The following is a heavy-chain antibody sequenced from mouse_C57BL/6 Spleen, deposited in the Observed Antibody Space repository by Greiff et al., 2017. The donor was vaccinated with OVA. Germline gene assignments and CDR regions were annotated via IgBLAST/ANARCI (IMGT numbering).Heavy chain of an antibody. CDR1: GYTFTDYY. V-gene: IGHV1-76*01. D-gene: IGHD2-2*01. CDR2: IYPGSGNT. CDR3: ARGVTTRDAMDY. J-gene: IGHJ4*01. Sequence: VQLVESGAELVRPGASVKLSCKASGYTFTDYYINWVKQRPGQGLEWIARIYPGSGNTYYNEKFKGKATLTAEKSSSTAYMQLSSLTSEDSAVYFCARGVTTRDAMDYWGQGTSVTVSS.